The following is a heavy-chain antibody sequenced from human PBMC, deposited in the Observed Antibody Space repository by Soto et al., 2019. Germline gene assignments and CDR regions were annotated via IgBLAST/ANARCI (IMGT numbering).Heavy chain of an antibody. CDR3: APLVGAFDH. CDR2: ISYDGSNK. V-gene: IGHV3-30*03. D-gene: IGHD4-17*01. J-gene: IGHJ4*02. CDR1: GFTFSSYG. Sequence: QVQLVESGGGVVQPGRSLRLSCAASGFTFSSYGMHWVRQAPGKGLEWVAVISYDGSNKYYADSVKGRFTISRDNSKNTLYPQMNSLRAEDTAVDYLAPLVGAFDHWGQGTLVTVSS.